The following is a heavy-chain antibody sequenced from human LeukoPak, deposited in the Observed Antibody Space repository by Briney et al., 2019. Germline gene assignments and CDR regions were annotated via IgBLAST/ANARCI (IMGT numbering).Heavy chain of an antibody. V-gene: IGHV3-23*01. CDR1: GFTFSSYA. CDR3: AKDLTTVVTPTFDY. D-gene: IGHD4-23*01. J-gene: IGHJ4*02. Sequence: GGSLRLSCAASGFTFSSYAMSWVRPAPGKGLEWVSAISGRGGSTYYEDSVKGRFTISRDNSKNTQYLQMTSLRAEDTAVYYCAKDLTTVVTPTFDYWGQGTLVTVSS. CDR2: ISGRGGST.